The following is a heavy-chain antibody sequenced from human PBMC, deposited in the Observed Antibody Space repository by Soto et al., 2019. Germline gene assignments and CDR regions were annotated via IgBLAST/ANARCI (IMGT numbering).Heavy chain of an antibody. D-gene: IGHD2-15*01. CDR3: ASEVSSTDGMDV. CDR2: IYYTGNT. V-gene: IGHV4-59*05. CDR1: GGSISSYY. Sequence: SETLSLTCTVSGGSISSYYWSWIRQPPGKGLEWIGSIYYTGNTFYSPSFGSRLTISVDTSKSQFSLKLRSVTAADTATYYCASEVSSTDGMDVWGQGTTVTVSS. J-gene: IGHJ6*02.